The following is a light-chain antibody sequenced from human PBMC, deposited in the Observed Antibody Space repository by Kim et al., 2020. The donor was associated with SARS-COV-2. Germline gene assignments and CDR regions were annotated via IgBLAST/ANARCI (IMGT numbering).Light chain of an antibody. CDR3: QQRSGWPLT. CDR2: DAS. Sequence: SVAPGEKATLPCRASKSVSNDLAWYQQTPGQTPRLLIYDASNRATGIPARFSGSGSGTDFTLTISSLEPEDFAVYYCQQRSGWPLTFGGGTKLEI. J-gene: IGKJ4*01. V-gene: IGKV3-11*01. CDR1: KSVSND.